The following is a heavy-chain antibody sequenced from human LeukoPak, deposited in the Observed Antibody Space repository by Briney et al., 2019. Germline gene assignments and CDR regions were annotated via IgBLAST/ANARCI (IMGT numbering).Heavy chain of an antibody. CDR3: ARDPTLQTYYDYVWGSYSGFDY. Sequence: GGSLGLSCAAPGFTFSSYWMHWVRQAPGKGLVWVSRINSDGSSTSYAESVKGRFTISRDNAKNTLYLQTNSLRAEDTAVYYCARDPTLQTYYDYVWGSYSGFDYWGQGTLVTVSS. J-gene: IGHJ4*02. D-gene: IGHD3-16*01. CDR1: GFTFSSYW. V-gene: IGHV3-74*01. CDR2: INSDGSST.